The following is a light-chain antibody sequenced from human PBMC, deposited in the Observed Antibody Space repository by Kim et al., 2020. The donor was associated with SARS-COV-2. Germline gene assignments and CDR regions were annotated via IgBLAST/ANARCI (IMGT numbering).Light chain of an antibody. CDR2: GDN. J-gene: IGLJ2*01. Sequence: VALGQTVRITGQGDSRGTYDASRFQQKPGQAPVLVIYGDNNRPSGIPDRFSGANSGSTTSLTISGAQAEDEADYYCNSRDSSSNPVFGGGTQLTVL. CDR1: SRGTYD. CDR3: NSRDSSSNPV. V-gene: IGLV3-19*01.